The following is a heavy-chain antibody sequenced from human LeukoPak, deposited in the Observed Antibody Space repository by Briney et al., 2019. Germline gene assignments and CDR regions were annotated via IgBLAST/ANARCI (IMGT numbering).Heavy chain of an antibody. D-gene: IGHD3-22*01. CDR1: GGSISGYY. CDR2: IYYNGDT. CDR3: ARHRYSSGYYSFYFDY. Sequence: SETLSLTCSVSGGSISGYYWSWIRQPPRKTLEYIAYIYYNGDTNYNPSLKSRVTVSVDTSKNHFSLKLRSVTAADTAVYYCARHRYSSGYYSFYFDYWGQGSLVTVSS. V-gene: IGHV4-59*08. J-gene: IGHJ4*02.